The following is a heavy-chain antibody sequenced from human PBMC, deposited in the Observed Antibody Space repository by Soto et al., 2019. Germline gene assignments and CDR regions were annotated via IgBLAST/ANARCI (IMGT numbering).Heavy chain of an antibody. V-gene: IGHV3-23*01. CDR1: GFTFSNYI. D-gene: IGHD3-10*01. CDR2: VSDTGAST. Sequence: GGSLRLSCAASGFTFSNYIMSWVRQAPGKGLEWVSTVSDTGASTYYADSVKGRFTISRANSRNTLYLQMNSLRTEDTAIYYCARDDEHGRYCALGYWGQGPLVTVSS. J-gene: IGHJ4*02. CDR3: ARDDEHGRYCALGY.